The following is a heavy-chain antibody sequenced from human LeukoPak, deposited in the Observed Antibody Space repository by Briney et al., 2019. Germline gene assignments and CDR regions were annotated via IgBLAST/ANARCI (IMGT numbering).Heavy chain of an antibody. J-gene: IGHJ4*02. Sequence: GGSLRLSCAASGFTFSSYAMSWVRQAPGKGLEWVSAISGSGGSTYYADSVKGRFTITRDNSKNTLYLQMNSLRAEDTAVYYCAKALDIVVVPAAYDYWGQGTLVTVSS. CDR3: AKALDIVVVPAAYDY. V-gene: IGHV3-23*01. D-gene: IGHD2-2*01. CDR2: ISGSGGST. CDR1: GFTFSSYA.